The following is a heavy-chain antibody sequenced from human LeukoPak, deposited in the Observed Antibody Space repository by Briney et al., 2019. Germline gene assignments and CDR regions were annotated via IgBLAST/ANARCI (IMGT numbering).Heavy chain of an antibody. D-gene: IGHD1-1*01. J-gene: IGHJ4*02. V-gene: IGHV1-69*04. CDR1: GGTFSSYA. CDR2: IIPILGIA. CDR3: ARGANGDYFDY. Sequence: SVKVSCKASGGTFSSYAISWVRQAPGQGLEWMGRIIPILGIANYAQKFQGRVTITADKSTSTAYMELSSLRSEDTAVYYCARGANGDYFDYWGQGTLVTVSS.